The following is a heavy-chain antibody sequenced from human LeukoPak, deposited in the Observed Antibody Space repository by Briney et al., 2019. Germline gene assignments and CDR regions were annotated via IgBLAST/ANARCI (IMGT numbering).Heavy chain of an antibody. CDR1: GFTFSSYA. Sequence: PGGSLRLSCAASGFTFSSYAMHWVRQAPGKGLEYVSAISSNGGSTYYANSVRGRFTISRDNSENTLYLQMGSLRAEDMAVYYCARDEMRVDTAKPYYYGMDVWGQGTTVTVSS. CDR3: ARDEMRVDTAKPYYYGMDV. CDR2: ISSNGGST. V-gene: IGHV3-64*01. J-gene: IGHJ6*02. D-gene: IGHD5-18*01.